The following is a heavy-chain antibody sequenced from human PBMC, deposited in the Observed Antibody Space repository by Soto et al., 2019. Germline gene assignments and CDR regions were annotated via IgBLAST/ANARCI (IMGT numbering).Heavy chain of an antibody. CDR3: ARDFAYFDS. CDR2: VYHTGRT. J-gene: IGHJ4*02. CDR1: ACSFKRGSYS. D-gene: IGHD3-3*01. V-gene: IGHV4-61*01. Sequence: WDTVSPTCTGSACSFKRGSYSWSWIRQPPGKGLEWIGYVYHTGRTSYNPSLKSRVSISMDTSKNQFSLNLDSVTAADTAVYFCARDFAYFDSWGQGTMVTVSS.